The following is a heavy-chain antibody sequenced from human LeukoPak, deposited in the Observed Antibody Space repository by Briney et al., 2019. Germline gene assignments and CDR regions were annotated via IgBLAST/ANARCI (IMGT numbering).Heavy chain of an antibody. Sequence: GASVKVSCKAPAYTFSTYDVAWVRQAPGQGPEWMGWMNPISGNTGCAKQFKGRVTMISDASVNSAYMELSSLRFDDTAVYFCTTAVRYQLLLEYWGQGTLITVPS. CDR2: MNPISGNT. CDR1: AYTFSTYD. V-gene: IGHV1-8*01. J-gene: IGHJ4*02. CDR3: TTAVRYQLLLEY. D-gene: IGHD2-2*01.